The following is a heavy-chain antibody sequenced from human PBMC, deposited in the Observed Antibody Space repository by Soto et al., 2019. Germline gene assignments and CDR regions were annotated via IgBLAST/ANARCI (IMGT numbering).Heavy chain of an antibody. CDR1: GGSISSGGYS. CDR3: ARGGYSYGTSYYFDY. D-gene: IGHD5-18*01. Sequence: PSETLSLTCAVSGGSISSGGYSWSWIRQPPGKGLEWIGYIYHSGSTYYNPSLKSRVTISVDRSKNQFSLKLSSVTAADTAVYYCARGGYSYGTSYYFDYWGQGTLVTVSS. CDR2: IYHSGST. J-gene: IGHJ4*02. V-gene: IGHV4-30-2*01.